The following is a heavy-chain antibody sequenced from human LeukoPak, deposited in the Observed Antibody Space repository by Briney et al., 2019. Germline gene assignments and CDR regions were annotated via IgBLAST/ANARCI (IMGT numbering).Heavy chain of an antibody. J-gene: IGHJ4*02. D-gene: IGHD6-19*01. Sequence: PSETLSLTCTVSGGSVSSGSYFWSWIRQPPGKGLEWIGYIYYSGNTNYNPSLKSRVTISVDTSKNRFSLKLSSVTAADTAVYYCARAVRGLTPYFDYWGQGTLVTVSS. CDR1: GGSVSSGSYF. CDR3: ARAVRGLTPYFDY. CDR2: IYYSGNT. V-gene: IGHV4-61*01.